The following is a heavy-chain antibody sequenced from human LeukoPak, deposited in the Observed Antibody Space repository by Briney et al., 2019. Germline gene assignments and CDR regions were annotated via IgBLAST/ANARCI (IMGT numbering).Heavy chain of an antibody. D-gene: IGHD6-13*01. CDR1: GFTFSSYA. J-gene: IGHJ5*02. Sequence: GGSLRLSCAASGFTFSSYAMSWVRQAPGKGLEWVSAISGSGGSTYYADSVKGRFTISRDNSKNTLYLQMNSLRAEDTAVYYCAHPTEYSSSWYGNWFDPWGQGTLVTVSS. CDR2: ISGSGGST. CDR3: AHPTEYSSSWYGNWFDP. V-gene: IGHV3-23*01.